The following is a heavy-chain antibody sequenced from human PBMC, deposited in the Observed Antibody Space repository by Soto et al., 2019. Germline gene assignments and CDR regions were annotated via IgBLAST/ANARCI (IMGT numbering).Heavy chain of an antibody. V-gene: IGHV4-30-4*01. CDR2: INYSEST. CDR1: GGSISSGDYY. J-gene: IGHJ4*02. Sequence: PSETLSLTCTVSGGSISSGDYYWTWIRQTPGRGLEYIGYINYSESTYYNPSLQSRFTISIDTSKNQFSLKLSSVTAADTAVYYCARGDSTMGFPYYWGQGTLVTVSS. CDR3: ARGDSTMGFPYY. D-gene: IGHD3-10*01.